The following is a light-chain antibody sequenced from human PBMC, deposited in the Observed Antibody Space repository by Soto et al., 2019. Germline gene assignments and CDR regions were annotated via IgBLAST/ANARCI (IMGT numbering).Light chain of an antibody. CDR3: QTWNTGTHVV. CDR1: SGHISYA. V-gene: IGLV4-69*01. J-gene: IGLJ2*01. CDR2: LNSDGSH. Sequence: QPVLTQSPSASASLGASVKLTCTLSSGHISYAIAWHQQQPEKGPRYLMKLNSDGSHNKGDGIPDRFSGSSSGAERYLTISSLQSEDEADYFCQTWNTGTHVVFGGGTKLTVL.